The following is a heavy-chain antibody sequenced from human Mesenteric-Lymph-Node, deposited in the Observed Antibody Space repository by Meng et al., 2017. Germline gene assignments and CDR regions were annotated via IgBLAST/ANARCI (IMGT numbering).Heavy chain of an antibody. CDR3: ARMRVGASSAFDY. CDR1: GYTFTGYY. J-gene: IGHJ4*02. CDR2: INPNSGGT. V-gene: IGHV1-2*02. Sequence: ASVKVSCKASGYTFTGYYMHWVRQAPGQGLEWVGWINPNSGGTNYAQKFQGRVTMTRDTSISTAYMELSSLRSEDTAVYYCARMRVGASSAFDYWGQGTLVTVSS. D-gene: IGHD1-26*01.